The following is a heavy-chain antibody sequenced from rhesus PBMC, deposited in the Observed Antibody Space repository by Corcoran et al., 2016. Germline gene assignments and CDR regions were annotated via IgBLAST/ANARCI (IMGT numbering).Heavy chain of an antibody. CDR2: NSGSIGST. J-gene: IGHJ3*01. CDR3: ARDAPGYYYAFHF. CDR1: GGSISSNY. V-gene: IGHV4-173*01. D-gene: IGHD3-34*01. Sequence: QLQLQESGPGLVKPSETLSLTCAVSGGSISSNYWSWIRQPPGKGHKWIGRNSGSIGSTDYNPSLQRRVTLSTDPSKNLFSLPLRSVTAAASAVCYCARDAPGYYYAFHF.